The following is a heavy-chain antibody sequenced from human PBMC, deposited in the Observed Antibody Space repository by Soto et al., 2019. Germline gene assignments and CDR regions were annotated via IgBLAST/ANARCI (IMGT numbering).Heavy chain of an antibody. CDR2: IKSETAGGTS. CDR1: GLPFSSAW. V-gene: IGHV3-15*01. D-gene: IGHD3-16*01. J-gene: IGHJ4*02. Sequence: WGSLRLSCAASGLPFSSAWMSWVRQAPGKGLEWVARIKSETAGGTSDHAAPVEGRFIISRDDSTSTLYLQMNSLRIEDTAVFFFTTFYFLLGAEVYRWPYWGQGTLVTVSS. CDR3: TTFYFLLGAEVYRWPY.